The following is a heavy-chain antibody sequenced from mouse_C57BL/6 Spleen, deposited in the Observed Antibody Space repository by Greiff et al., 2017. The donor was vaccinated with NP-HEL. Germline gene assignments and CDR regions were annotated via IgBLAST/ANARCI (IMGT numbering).Heavy chain of an antibody. J-gene: IGHJ2*01. CDR2: ISSGGSYT. V-gene: IGHV5-6*01. Sequence: EVQGVESGGDLVKPGGSLKLSCAASGFTFSSYGMSWVRQTPDKRLEWVATISSGGSYTYYPDSVKGRFTISRDNAKNTLYLQMGSLKSEDTAMYYCARHATVVANFDDWGQGTTLTVSS. D-gene: IGHD1-1*01. CDR1: GFTFSSYG. CDR3: ARHATVVANFDD.